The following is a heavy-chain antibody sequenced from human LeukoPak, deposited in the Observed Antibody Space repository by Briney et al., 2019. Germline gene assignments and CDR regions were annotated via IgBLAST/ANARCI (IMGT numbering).Heavy chain of an antibody. D-gene: IGHD4-17*01. Sequence: GGSLRLSCAASGFTFSSYAMSWVRQAPGKGLEWVSAISGSGGNTYYADSVKGRFTISRDNSKNTLYLQMNSLRAEDTAVYYCAKGNGDYVRWYYFDYWGQGTLVTVSS. J-gene: IGHJ4*02. CDR2: ISGSGGNT. CDR3: AKGNGDYVRWYYFDY. CDR1: GFTFSSYA. V-gene: IGHV3-23*01.